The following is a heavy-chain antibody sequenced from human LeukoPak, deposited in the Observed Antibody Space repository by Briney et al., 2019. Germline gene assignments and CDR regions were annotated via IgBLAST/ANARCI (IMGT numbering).Heavy chain of an antibody. CDR1: GYTFTNYW. J-gene: IGHJ4*02. D-gene: IGHD3-10*01. CDR2: MYPGDSDT. Sequence: GESLKISSKASGYTFTNYWIGWVRQAPGKGGEWMAIMYPGDSDTRYSPSLQGQVSISADKSISTACLQWSSLRASHPAMYYCAASTYGSGSYVGFDSWGQGTLVTVSS. V-gene: IGHV5-51*01. CDR3: AASTYGSGSYVGFDS.